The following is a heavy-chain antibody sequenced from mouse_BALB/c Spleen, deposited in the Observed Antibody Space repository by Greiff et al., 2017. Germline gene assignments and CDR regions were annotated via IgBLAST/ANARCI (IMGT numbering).Heavy chain of an antibody. CDR1: GFTFSDYY. D-gene: IGHD1-1*02. CDR2: ISDGGSYT. V-gene: IGHV5-4*02. CDR3: ARWYYAMDD. Sequence: EVQVVESGGGLVKPGGSLKLSCAASGFTFSDYYMYWVRQTPGKRLEWVATISDGGSYTYYPDSVKGRFTISRDNAKNNLYLQMSSLKSEDTAMYYCARWYYAMDDWGQGTSVTVSS. J-gene: IGHJ4*01.